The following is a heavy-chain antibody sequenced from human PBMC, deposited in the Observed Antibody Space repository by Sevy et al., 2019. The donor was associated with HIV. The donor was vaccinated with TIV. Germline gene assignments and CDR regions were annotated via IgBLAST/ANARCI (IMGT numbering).Heavy chain of an antibody. CDR1: GFTFSSYA. J-gene: IGHJ4*02. CDR2: ISGSGGST. D-gene: IGHD3-22*01. CDR3: AKVQYYDSSGYYDY. Sequence: GGSLRLSCAASGFTFSSYAMSGVRQAPGKGLEWVSAISGSGGSTYYADSVKGRFTISRDNSKNTLYLQMNSLRAEDTAVYYCAKVQYYDSSGYYDYWGQGTLVTVSS. V-gene: IGHV3-23*01.